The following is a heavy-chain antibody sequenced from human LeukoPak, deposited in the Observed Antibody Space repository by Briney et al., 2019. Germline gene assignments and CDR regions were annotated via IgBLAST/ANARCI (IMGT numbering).Heavy chain of an antibody. D-gene: IGHD3-10*01. J-gene: IGHJ4*02. CDR2: IKQDVSET. CDR3: ARNLGSGSYYNALDY. CDR1: GFTFSSFW. V-gene: IGHV3-7*01. Sequence: GGSLRLSCAASGFTFSSFWMSWVCQAPGKGLEWVANIKQDVSETYYVDSVKGRFTISRDNAKNSLYLQMSSLRADDTAVYFCARNLGSGSYYNALDYWGQGTLVTVSS.